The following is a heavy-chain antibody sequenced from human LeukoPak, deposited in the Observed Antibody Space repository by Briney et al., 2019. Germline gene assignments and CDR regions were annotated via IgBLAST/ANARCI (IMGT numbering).Heavy chain of an antibody. CDR2: ISYDGNNK. CDR3: AKDIDYGGAN. CDR1: GFTYSNYC. Sequence: GGSLRLSCAASGFTYSNYCMHWVRQAPGKGLEWVALISYDGNNKYYSDSMKGRFTISRDNSKNTLYLQMNSLRAEDTAVYYCAKDIDYGGANWGQGTLVIVSS. D-gene: IGHD4-23*01. V-gene: IGHV3-30*18. J-gene: IGHJ4*02.